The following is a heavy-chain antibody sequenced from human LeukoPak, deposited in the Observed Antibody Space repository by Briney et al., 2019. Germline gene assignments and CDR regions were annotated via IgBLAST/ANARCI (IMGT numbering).Heavy chain of an antibody. CDR3: ARGPTVHYGMDV. V-gene: IGHV4-34*01. CDR1: GGSFSGYY. CDR2: INHSGST. J-gene: IGHJ6*02. D-gene: IGHD4-17*01. Sequence: SSETLSLTCAVYGGSFSGYYWSWIRQPPGKGLEWIGEINHSGSTNYNPSLKSRVTISVDTSKNQFSLKLSSVTAADTAVYYCARGPTVHYGMDVWGQGTTVTASS.